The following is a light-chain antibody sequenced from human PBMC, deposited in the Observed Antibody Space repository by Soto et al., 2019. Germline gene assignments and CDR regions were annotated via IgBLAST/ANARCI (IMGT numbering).Light chain of an antibody. Sequence: DIHLTHSPSFLSASVGDRVTITCRPSQAVPNNMAWYQQKPGKPPKLLIYEEATLHSGVPSRFSGRKSGTQFTLTIDSLQPEDFATYDFQQVKTYPRTFGGGTKVEIK. CDR3: QQVKTYPRT. CDR2: EEA. V-gene: IGKV1-9*01. J-gene: IGKJ4*01. CDR1: QAVPNN.